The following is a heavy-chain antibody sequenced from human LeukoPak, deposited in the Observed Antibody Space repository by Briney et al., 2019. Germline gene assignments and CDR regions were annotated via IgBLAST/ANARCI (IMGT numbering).Heavy chain of an antibody. CDR1: GGSISSYY. Sequence: SETLSLTCTVSGGSISSYYWSWIRQPPGKGLEWIGYIYYSGSTNYNPSLKSRVTISVDTSKNQFSLKLSSVTAADTAVYYCARGSGIAAVNDYWGQGTLVTVSS. CDR3: ARGSGIAAVNDY. CDR2: IYYSGST. D-gene: IGHD6-13*01. J-gene: IGHJ4*02. V-gene: IGHV4-59*12.